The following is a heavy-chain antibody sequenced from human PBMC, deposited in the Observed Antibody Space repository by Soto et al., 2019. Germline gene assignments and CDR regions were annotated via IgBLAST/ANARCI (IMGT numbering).Heavy chain of an antibody. D-gene: IGHD3-22*01. J-gene: IGHJ4*02. CDR3: ASSGRGYYYVSDY. Sequence: QLQLQESGPGLVKPSETLSLTCTVSGGSISSSSYYWGWIRQPPGKGLEWIGSIYYSGSTYYNPSLKSRVTISVDTSKNQFSLKLSSVTAADTAVYYCASSGRGYYYVSDYWGQGTLVTVSS. CDR2: IYYSGST. CDR1: GGSISSSSYY. V-gene: IGHV4-39*01.